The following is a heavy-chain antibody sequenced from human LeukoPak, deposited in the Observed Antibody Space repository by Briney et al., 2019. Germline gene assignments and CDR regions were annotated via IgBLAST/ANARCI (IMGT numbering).Heavy chain of an antibody. V-gene: IGHV4-34*01. D-gene: IGHD3-22*01. CDR2: INHSGST. CDR1: GGSFSGYY. J-gene: IGHJ6*03. Sequence: TSETLSLTCAVYGGSFSGYYWSWIRQPPGKGLEWIGEINHSGSTNYNPSLKSRVTISVDTSKNQFSLKLSSVTAADTAVYYCAREAYDRGHLFPMDVWGKGTTVTVSS. CDR3: AREAYDRGHLFPMDV.